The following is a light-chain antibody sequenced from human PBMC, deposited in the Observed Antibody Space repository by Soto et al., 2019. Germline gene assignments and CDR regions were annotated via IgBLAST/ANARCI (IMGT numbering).Light chain of an antibody. CDR3: HQYNNWPRT. J-gene: IGKJ1*01. CDR1: QSISNN. CDR2: GAS. Sequence: EIVMTQSPATLSVPLGERATLSCRASQSISNNLAWYQQKPGQAPRLLISGASTRATGIPARFSGSGSGTEFTLIISSLQSEDSAVYYCHQYNNWPRTFGQGTKVEI. V-gene: IGKV3-15*01.